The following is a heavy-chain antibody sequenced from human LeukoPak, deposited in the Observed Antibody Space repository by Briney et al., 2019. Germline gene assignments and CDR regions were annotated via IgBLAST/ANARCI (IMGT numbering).Heavy chain of an antibody. J-gene: IGHJ4*02. V-gene: IGHV1-3*01. CDR3: AKDRGGTGDFDY. CDR1: GYPFISYV. D-gene: IGHD3-10*01. Sequence: ASVKVSFRSSGYPFISYVIHWERQAPGQRLECMGWINPDNGNAEYSQKFQGRITITRDPSATPAYIDLSSLRSEDMAMYYCAKDRGGTGDFDYWGQGTLVTVSS. CDR2: INPDNGNA.